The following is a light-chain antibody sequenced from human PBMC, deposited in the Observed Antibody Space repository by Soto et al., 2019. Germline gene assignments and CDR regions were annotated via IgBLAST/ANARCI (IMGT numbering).Light chain of an antibody. Sequence: DIQMTQSPSSLSASVGDRVTITCRASQSISSHLNWYQQKPGKAPKLLIYAASSLQSGVPSRFSGSGSGTDFTLTISSLQPEDFATSDCQQSYSTPRTLGHGTKVDLK. CDR1: QSISSH. CDR2: AAS. CDR3: QQSYSTPRT. J-gene: IGKJ1*01. V-gene: IGKV1-39*01.